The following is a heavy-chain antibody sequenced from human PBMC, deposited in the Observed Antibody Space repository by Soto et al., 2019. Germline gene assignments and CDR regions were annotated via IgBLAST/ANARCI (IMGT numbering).Heavy chain of an antibody. D-gene: IGHD4-17*01. CDR1: GGSISSYY. Sequence: PSETLSLTCTVSGGSISSYYWSWIRQPPGKGLEWIGYIYYSGSTNYNPSLKSRLTISVDTSKNQFSLKLSSVTAADTAVYYCARHQDYGDYVFAFDIWGQGTLVTVSS. CDR2: IYYSGST. CDR3: ARHQDYGDYVFAFDI. V-gene: IGHV4-59*08. J-gene: IGHJ4*02.